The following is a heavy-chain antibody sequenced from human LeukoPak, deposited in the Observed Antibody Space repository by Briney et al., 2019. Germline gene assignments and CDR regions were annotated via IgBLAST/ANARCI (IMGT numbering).Heavy chain of an antibody. J-gene: IGHJ5*02. CDR1: GFTFSSYE. CDR3: ATTPSGGVSP. V-gene: IGHV3-48*03. D-gene: IGHD6-13*01. CDR2: ISSSGSTI. Sequence: PGGSLRLSCAASGFTFSSYEMNWVRQAPGKGLEWVSYISSSGSTIYYADSAKGRFTTSRDNAKNSLYLQMNSLRAEDTAIYYCATTPSGGVSPWGQGTLVTVSS.